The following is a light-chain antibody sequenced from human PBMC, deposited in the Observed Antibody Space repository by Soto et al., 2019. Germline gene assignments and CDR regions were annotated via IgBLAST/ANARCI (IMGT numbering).Light chain of an antibody. J-gene: IGKJ4*01. CDR1: QSVSSK. Sequence: EIVMTQSPATLSVSPGESATLSCGASQSVSSKLAWYQQRPGQPPRLLIYGASFRSTGIPARFSGSGSGTEFNLTISSLQSEDFEIYYCKQYNNWPLTFGGGTKVEIK. V-gene: IGKV3D-15*01. CDR2: GAS. CDR3: KQYNNWPLT.